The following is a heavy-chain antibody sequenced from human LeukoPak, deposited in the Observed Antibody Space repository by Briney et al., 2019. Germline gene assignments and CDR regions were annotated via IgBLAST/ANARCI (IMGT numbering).Heavy chain of an antibody. D-gene: IGHD5-24*01. CDR1: GFTFSTYS. J-gene: IGHJ4*02. CDR3: ARDRGEGYNSY. Sequence: PGGSLRLSCAASGFTFSTYSINWVRQAPGKGLEWVSCISSSSSHIFYADSVKGRFTISRDNAKNSVYLDMNSLRAEDTAVYYCARDRGEGYNSYWGQGTLVTVSS. V-gene: IGHV3-21*01. CDR2: ISSSSSHI.